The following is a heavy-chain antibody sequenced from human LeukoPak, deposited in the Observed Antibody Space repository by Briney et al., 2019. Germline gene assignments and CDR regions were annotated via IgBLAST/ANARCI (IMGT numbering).Heavy chain of an antibody. CDR3: ARGVTTFDP. D-gene: IGHD1-1*01. Sequence: PSETLSLTCAVYGGSFSGYYWSWIRQPPGKGLEWIGEINHSGSTNYNPSLKSRVTISVDTSKNQFSLKMRSVTAADTAVYYCARGVTTFDPWGQGTLVTVSS. CDR2: INHSGST. V-gene: IGHV4-34*01. J-gene: IGHJ5*02. CDR1: GGSFSGYY.